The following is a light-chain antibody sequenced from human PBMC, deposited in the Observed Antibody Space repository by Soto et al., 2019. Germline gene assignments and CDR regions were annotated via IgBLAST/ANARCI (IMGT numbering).Light chain of an antibody. Sequence: EIQMTQSPSSLSASVGDRFTITCLASQIISSDHLAWYQQRPGQSPRLLIYGASSRTTGVTDRFSGSGSGTDFTLTISRLEPEDFAVYYCQHYRSAPFTVGPVTKVDIK. J-gene: IGKJ3*01. CDR3: QHYRSAPFT. CDR2: GAS. V-gene: IGKV3-20*01. CDR1: QIISSDH.